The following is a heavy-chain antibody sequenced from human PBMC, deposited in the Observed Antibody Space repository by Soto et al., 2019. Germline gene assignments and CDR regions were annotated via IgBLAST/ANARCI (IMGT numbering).Heavy chain of an antibody. J-gene: IGHJ4*02. CDR3: VREKVTMIVGFYYFDY. CDR1: GFSVSINY. Sequence: EMQLVESGGGLVQPGESLRLSCAASGFSVSINYMSWVRQAPGKGLEWVSVIYAGGNTHYADSVEGGFTISRDNSHNMLYIQMNSLRAEDTAVYYCVREKVTMIVGFYYFDYWGQGTRVTVSS. CDR2: IYAGGNT. V-gene: IGHV3-66*01. D-gene: IGHD3-22*01.